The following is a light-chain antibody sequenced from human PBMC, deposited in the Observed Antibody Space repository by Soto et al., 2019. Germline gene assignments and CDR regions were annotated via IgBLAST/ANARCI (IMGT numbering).Light chain of an antibody. CDR1: QSVSTY. CDR3: QYYGGYYGSSPRYT. CDR2: DAS. J-gene: IGKJ2*01. V-gene: IGKV3-11*01. Sequence: EIVLTQSPATLSVSPGERATLSCRASQSVSTYLAWYQQKPGRAPRLLIYDASNRAPGIPARFSGSGSGTDFTLTISSLEPEDFSVYYCQYYGGYYGSSPRYTFGQGTKVDIK.